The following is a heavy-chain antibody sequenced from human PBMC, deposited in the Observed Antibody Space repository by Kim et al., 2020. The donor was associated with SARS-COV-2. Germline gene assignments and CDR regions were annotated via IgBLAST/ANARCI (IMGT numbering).Heavy chain of an antibody. V-gene: IGHV4-59*11. CDR2: MDYSGTI. J-gene: IGHJ4*02. CDR3: ARDLSGSGTFYNLAS. D-gene: IGHD3-10*01. CDR1: GGSITSHY. Sequence: SETLSLTCTVSGGSITSHYWDWIRQTPDMGLEWIASMDYSGTITYNPSLKSRVTISVDTSNQVSLKLRSVTAADTAMYYCARDLSGSGTFYNLASWGQGIQVTVS.